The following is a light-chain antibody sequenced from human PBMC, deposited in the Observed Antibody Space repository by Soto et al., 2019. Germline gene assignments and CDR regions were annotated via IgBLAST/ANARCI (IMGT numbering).Light chain of an antibody. CDR1: SGSVSSSYY. Sequence: QTVVTQEPSFSVSPGGTVTLTCGLSSGSVSSSYYPSWYPQTPGQAPRTLIYSTNSRSSGVPDRFSGSILGNKAALTITGAQADDESDYYCVLYMGSGISVFGGGTKVTVL. V-gene: IGLV8-61*01. CDR3: VLYMGSGISV. J-gene: IGLJ3*02. CDR2: STN.